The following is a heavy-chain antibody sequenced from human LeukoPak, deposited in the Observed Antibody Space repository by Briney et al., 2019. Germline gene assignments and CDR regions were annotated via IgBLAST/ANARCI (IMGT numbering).Heavy chain of an antibody. CDR3: ARLWFGELNNWFDP. Sequence: SETLSLTCTVSGGSISSYYWSWVRQPPGKGLEWIGYIYYSGSTNYNPSLKSRVTISVDTSKNQFSLKLSSVTAADTAVYYCARLWFGELNNWFDPWGQGTLVTVSS. CDR2: IYYSGST. CDR1: GGSISSYY. V-gene: IGHV4-59*08. D-gene: IGHD3-10*01. J-gene: IGHJ5*02.